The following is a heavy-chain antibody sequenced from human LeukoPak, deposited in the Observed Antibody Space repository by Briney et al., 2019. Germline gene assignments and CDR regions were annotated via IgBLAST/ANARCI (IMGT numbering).Heavy chain of an antibody. D-gene: IGHD3-9*01. CDR2: VSGSGGST. Sequence: GGSLRLSCAASEFTFSSYAMSWVRQAPGKGLEWVSAVSGSGGSTYYADSVKGRFTISRDNSKNTLYLQMNSLRAEDTAVYYCAKSPFPAATSVLRYYGYWGQGTLVTVSS. CDR1: EFTFSSYA. CDR3: AKSPFPAATSVLRYYGY. J-gene: IGHJ4*02. V-gene: IGHV3-23*01.